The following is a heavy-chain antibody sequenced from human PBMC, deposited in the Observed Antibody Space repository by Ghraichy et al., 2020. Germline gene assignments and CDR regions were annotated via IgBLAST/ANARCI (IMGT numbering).Heavy chain of an antibody. Sequence: SETLSLTCTVSGGSISSSSYYWGWIRQPPGKGLEWIGSIYYSGSTYYNPSLKSRVTISVDTSKNQFSLKLSSVTAADTAVYYCARHSGRDIVVVPAAPFYYWGQGTLVTVSS. J-gene: IGHJ4*02. CDR1: GGSISSSSYY. CDR3: ARHSGRDIVVVPAAPFYY. CDR2: IYYSGST. D-gene: IGHD2-2*01. V-gene: IGHV4-39*01.